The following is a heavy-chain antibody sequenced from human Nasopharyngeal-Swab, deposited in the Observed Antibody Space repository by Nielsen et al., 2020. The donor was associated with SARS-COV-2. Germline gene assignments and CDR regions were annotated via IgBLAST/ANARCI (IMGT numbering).Heavy chain of an antibody. CDR2: ISGSGGST. D-gene: IGHD3-3*01. J-gene: IGHJ4*02. V-gene: IGHV3-23*01. CDR3: AKDITTFGVVIASFDY. Sequence: VRQAPGKGLEWVSAISGSGGSTFYADSVKGRFTISRDSSKNTLYLQMNSLRAKDTAVYYCAKDITTFGVVIASFDYWGQGTLVTVSS.